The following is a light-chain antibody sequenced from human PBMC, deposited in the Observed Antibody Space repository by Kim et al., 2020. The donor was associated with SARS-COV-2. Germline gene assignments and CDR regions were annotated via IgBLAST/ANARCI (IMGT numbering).Light chain of an antibody. CDR1: SSDVGGHVY. CDR2: EVN. J-gene: IGLJ2*01. Sequence: QSALTQPPSASGSPGQSVTISCTGTSSDVGGHVYVSWYQQHPGRAPKLMIFEVNKRPSGVPDRFSGSKSGNTAFLTVSGLRADDEADYYCSSYAGNDIVPFGGGTKLAVL. V-gene: IGLV2-8*01. CDR3: SSYAGNDIVP.